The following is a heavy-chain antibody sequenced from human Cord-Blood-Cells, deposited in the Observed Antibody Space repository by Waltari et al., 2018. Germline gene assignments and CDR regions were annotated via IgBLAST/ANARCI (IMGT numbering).Heavy chain of an antibody. J-gene: IGHJ3*02. CDR1: GGTLSSYA. V-gene: IGHV1-69*06. CDR2: IIPTFGTA. CDR3: ARGGGGDHNWDDAFDI. D-gene: IGHD1-20*01. Sequence: VQLVQSGAEVKKPGSSVKVSCKASGGTLSSYAISWVRQAPGQGLEWMGGIIPTFGTANNEQKFQGRVTITADKSTSTAYMELSSLRSEDRAVYYCARGGGGDHNWDDAFDIWGQGTMVTVSS.